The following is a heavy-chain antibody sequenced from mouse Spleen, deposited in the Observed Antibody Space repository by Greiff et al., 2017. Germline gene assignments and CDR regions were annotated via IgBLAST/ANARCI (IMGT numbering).Heavy chain of an antibody. CDR1: GYSITSGYY. V-gene: IGHV3-6*01. D-gene: IGHD2-4*01. Sequence: DVQLQESGPGLVKPSQSLSLTCSVTGYSITSGYYWNWIRQFPGNKLEWMGYISYDGSNNYNPSLKNRISITRDTSKNQFFLKLNSVTTEDTATYYCAREGYYDYPYAMDYWGQGTSVTVSS. CDR2: ISYDGSN. CDR3: AREGYYDYPYAMDY. J-gene: IGHJ4*01.